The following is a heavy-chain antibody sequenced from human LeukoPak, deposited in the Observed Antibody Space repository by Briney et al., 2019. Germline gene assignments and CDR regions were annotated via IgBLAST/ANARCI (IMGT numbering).Heavy chain of an antibody. CDR1: EFTFSDYY. Sequence: GGSLRLSCVASEFTFSDYYMTWIRQAPGKGLEWLSHISSTGTTKYYADSVKGRFTISRDDAKNSLYLQMNSLRAEDTAVYYCARTGHSSGWSAYFDFWGQGTLVTVSS. CDR2: ISSTGTTK. CDR3: ARTGHSSGWSAYFDF. D-gene: IGHD6-19*01. J-gene: IGHJ4*02. V-gene: IGHV3-11*04.